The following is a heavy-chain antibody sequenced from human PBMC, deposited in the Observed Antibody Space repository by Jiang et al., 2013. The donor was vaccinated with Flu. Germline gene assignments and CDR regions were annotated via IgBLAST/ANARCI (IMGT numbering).Heavy chain of an antibody. V-gene: IGHV4-34*01. CDR2: IDHSGST. CDR1: GGSFSGYY. J-gene: IGHJ6*03. Sequence: LLKPSETLSLTCAVYGGSFSGYYWSWIRQPPGKGLEWIGEIDHSGSTNYNPSLKSRLTISVDTSKNQFSLKLSSVTAADTAVYYCARARPLPPRPYYYYYMDVWDKGTTVTVSS. CDR3: ARARPLPPRPYYYYYMDV. D-gene: IGHD3-10*01.